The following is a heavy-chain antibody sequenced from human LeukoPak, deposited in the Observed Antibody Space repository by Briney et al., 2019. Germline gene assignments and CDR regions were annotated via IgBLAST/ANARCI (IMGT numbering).Heavy chain of an antibody. V-gene: IGHV4-61*01. CDR1: GDSVSSSPYY. D-gene: IGHD5-24*01. CDR2: TFSTST. Sequence: PSETLSLTCSVSGDSVSSSPYYWGWIRQPPGKGLEWIGNTFSTSTLYNASLRSRVTILVDTSKNQFSLKLTSATAADTAIYYFARYKFHNYFDPWGQGTLVVVSS. J-gene: IGHJ5*02. CDR3: ARYKFHNYFDP.